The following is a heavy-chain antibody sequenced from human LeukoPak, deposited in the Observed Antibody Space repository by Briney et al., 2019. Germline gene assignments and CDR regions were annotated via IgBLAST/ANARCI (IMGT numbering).Heavy chain of an antibody. CDR1: GFTFSSYA. CDR3: ARKLRFAYGAFDI. D-gene: IGHD3-3*01. Sequence: GGSLRLSCAASGFTFSSYAMSWVRQAPGKGLEWVANIKQDGSEKYYVDSVKGRFTISRDNAKNSLYLQMNSLRAEDTAVYYCARKLRFAYGAFDIWGQGTMVTVSS. V-gene: IGHV3-7*01. CDR2: IKQDGSEK. J-gene: IGHJ3*02.